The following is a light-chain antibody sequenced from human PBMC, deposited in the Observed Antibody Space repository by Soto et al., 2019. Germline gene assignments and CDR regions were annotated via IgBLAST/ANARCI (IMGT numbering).Light chain of an antibody. J-gene: IGKJ3*01. CDR2: AAS. CDR1: QDISND. CDR3: QQYGTSPFA. Sequence: IQMTQSPSSLSASVGDRVTITCRTSQDISNDLDWYQQTPGKAPKLLIYAASRLQSGVPSRFSGSGSGTDFTLTISRLEPEDFAVYYCQQYGTSPFAFGPGTKVDIK. V-gene: IGKV1-6*01.